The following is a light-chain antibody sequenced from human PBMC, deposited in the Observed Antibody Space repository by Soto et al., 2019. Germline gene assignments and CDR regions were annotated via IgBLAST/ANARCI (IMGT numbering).Light chain of an antibody. CDR2: GIS. J-gene: IGKJ5*01. CDR3: QQHSKWPIT. CDR1: QSVDSN. Sequence: EIVMTQSPGTLSLSPGETATLSCRASQSVDSNYLAWYQQKPGQAPRLLVYGISTRATDIPARFSGSGSGTDFTLTISSLQSEDSGIYYCQQHSKWPITFGQGTRLEIK. V-gene: IGKV3-15*01.